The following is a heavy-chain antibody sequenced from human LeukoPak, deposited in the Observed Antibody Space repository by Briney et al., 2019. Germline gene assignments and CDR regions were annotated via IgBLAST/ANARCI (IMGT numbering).Heavy chain of an antibody. V-gene: IGHV3-21*01. Sequence: GGSLRLSCAASGFTFSSYSMNWVRQAPGKGLEWVSSISSSSSYIYYADSVKGRFTISRDNAKDSLYLQMNSLRAEDTAVYYCARDFGSGSYPYWGQGTLVTVSS. CDR1: GFTFSSYS. D-gene: IGHD3-10*01. CDR2: ISSSSSYI. CDR3: ARDFGSGSYPY. J-gene: IGHJ4*02.